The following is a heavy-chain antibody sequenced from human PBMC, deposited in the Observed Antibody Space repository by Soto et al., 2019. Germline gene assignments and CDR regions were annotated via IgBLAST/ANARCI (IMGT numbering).Heavy chain of an antibody. CDR3: ARSRDIVVVPAAPPNYIDV. CDR1: GGTFSSYT. J-gene: IGHJ6*03. CDR2: IIPILGIA. V-gene: IGHV1-69*02. D-gene: IGHD2-2*01. Sequence: QVQLVQSGAEVKKPGSSVKVSCKASGGTFSSYTISWVRQAPGQGLEWMGRIIPILGIANYAQKFQGRVTITADKSTSIAYMELSSLRSEDTAVYYCARSRDIVVVPAAPPNYIDVWGKGTTVTVSS.